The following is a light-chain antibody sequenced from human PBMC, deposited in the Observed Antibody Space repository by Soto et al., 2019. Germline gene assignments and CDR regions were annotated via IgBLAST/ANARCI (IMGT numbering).Light chain of an antibody. Sequence: DIRMTESPSSLSASVGDTVTITCRASQGISDYLSWFQHKPGEAPKLLIYTASSLQGGVPLRFSGAGSRTDFSLTTSGLQPEDSATYYCQQTYTFPWTFGLGTRVDIK. CDR2: TAS. V-gene: IGKV1-39*01. CDR3: QQTYTFPWT. J-gene: IGKJ1*01. CDR1: QGISDY.